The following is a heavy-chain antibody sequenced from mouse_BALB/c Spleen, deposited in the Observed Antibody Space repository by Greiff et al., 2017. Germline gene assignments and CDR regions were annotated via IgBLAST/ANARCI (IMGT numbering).Heavy chain of an antibody. V-gene: IGHV5-6-5*01. D-gene: IGHD2-2*01. CDR2: ISSGGST. J-gene: IGHJ3*01. CDR3: ARGNGYWFAY. Sequence: DVHLVESGGGLVKPGGSLKLSCAASGFTFSSYAMSWVRQTPEKRLEWVASISSGGSTYYPDSVKGRFTISRDNARNILYLQMSSLRSEDTAMYYCARGNGYWFAYWGQGTLVTVSA. CDR1: GFTFSSYA.